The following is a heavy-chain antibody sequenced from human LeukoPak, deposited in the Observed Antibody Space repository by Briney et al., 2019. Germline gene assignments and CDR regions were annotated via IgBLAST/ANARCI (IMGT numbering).Heavy chain of an antibody. CDR1: GGSISSYY. J-gene: IGHJ6*03. V-gene: IGHV4-4*07. CDR2: IYTSGST. D-gene: IGHD3-3*01. Sequence: SETLSLTCTVSGGSISSYYWSWIRQPAGKGLEWIGRIYTSGSTNYNPSLKSRVTISVDTSKNQFSLKLSSVTAADTAVYYCARETIFGVAGYYYYYMDVWGKGTTVTVSS. CDR3: ARETIFGVAGYYYYYMDV.